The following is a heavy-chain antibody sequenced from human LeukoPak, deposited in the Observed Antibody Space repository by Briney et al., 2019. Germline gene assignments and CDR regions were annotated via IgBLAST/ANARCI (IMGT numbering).Heavy chain of an antibody. Sequence: SSETLSLTCAVYGGSFSGYYWSWIRQPPGKGLEWIGEINHSGSTNYNPSLKSRVTISVDTSKNQFSLKLSSVTAADTAVYYCARRGEWFGELLYRYYYYYMDVWGKGTTVTISS. J-gene: IGHJ6*03. V-gene: IGHV4-34*01. CDR1: GGSFSGYY. CDR2: INHSGST. D-gene: IGHD3-10*01. CDR3: ARRGEWFGELLYRYYYYYMDV.